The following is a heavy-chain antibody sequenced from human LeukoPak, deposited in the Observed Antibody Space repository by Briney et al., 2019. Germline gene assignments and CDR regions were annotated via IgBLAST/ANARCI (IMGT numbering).Heavy chain of an antibody. CDR2: ISSSSSTI. Sequence: PGGSLRLSCAASGFTFSSYSMNWVRQAPGKGLEWVSYISSSSSTIYYADSVKGRFTISRDNAKNSLYLQMNSLRAEDTAVYYCARDRAPYCSSTSCYRGDAFDIWGQGTMVTVSS. CDR1: GFTFSSYS. J-gene: IGHJ3*02. V-gene: IGHV3-48*04. D-gene: IGHD2-2*01. CDR3: ARDRAPYCSSTSCYRGDAFDI.